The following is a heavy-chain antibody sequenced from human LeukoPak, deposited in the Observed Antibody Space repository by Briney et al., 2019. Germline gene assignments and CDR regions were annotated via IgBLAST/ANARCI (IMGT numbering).Heavy chain of an antibody. CDR2: IYTSGST. Sequence: PSQTLSLTCTVSGGSISSGSYYWSWIRQPAGKGLEWIGRIYTSGSTNYSPSLKSRVTISVDTSKNQFSLKLSSVTAADTAVYYCARAVPVVIPFGIWGQGTMVTVSS. D-gene: IGHD3-22*01. V-gene: IGHV4-61*02. CDR1: GGSISSGSYY. J-gene: IGHJ3*02. CDR3: ARAVPVVIPFGI.